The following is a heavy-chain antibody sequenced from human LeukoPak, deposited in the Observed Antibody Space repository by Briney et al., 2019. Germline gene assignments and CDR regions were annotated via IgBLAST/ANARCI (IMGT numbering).Heavy chain of an antibody. CDR3: ARGGECSGGSCYLSNWFDP. CDR1: GGSISSGGYY. J-gene: IGHJ5*02. Sequence: SETLSLTCTVSGGSISSGGYYWSWIRQHPGKGLEWIGYIYYSGSTYYNPFLKSRVTISVDTSKNQFSLKLSSVTAADTAVYYCARGGECSGGSCYLSNWFDPWGQGTLVTVSS. V-gene: IGHV4-31*03. D-gene: IGHD2-15*01. CDR2: IYYSGST.